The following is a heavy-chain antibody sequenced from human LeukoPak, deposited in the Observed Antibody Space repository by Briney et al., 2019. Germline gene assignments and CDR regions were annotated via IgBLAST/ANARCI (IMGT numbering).Heavy chain of an antibody. V-gene: IGHV1-69*13. J-gene: IGHJ4*02. CDR1: GGTFSSYA. CDR2: IIPIFGTA. D-gene: IGHD3-10*01. CDR3: ARDQVYYGSGSFSSH. Sequence: SVKVSCKASGGTFSSYAISWVRQAPGPGLEWMGGIIPIFGTANYAQKFQGRVTITADESTSTAYMELSSLRSEDTAVYYCARDQVYYGSGSFSSHWGQGTLVTVSS.